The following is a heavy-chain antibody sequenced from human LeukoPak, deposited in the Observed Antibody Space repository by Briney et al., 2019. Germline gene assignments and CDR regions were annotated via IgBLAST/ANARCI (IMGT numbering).Heavy chain of an antibody. J-gene: IGHJ4*02. CDR1: GGSISSGGYY. Sequence: SETLSLTCTVSGGSISSGGYYWSWIRQHPGKGLGWIGYIYYSGSTYYNPSLKSRVTISVDTSKNQFSLKLSSVTAADTAVYYCARGRYYYGSGSYYRRFDYWGQGTLVTVSS. CDR3: ARGRYYYGSGSYYRRFDY. CDR2: IYYSGST. V-gene: IGHV4-31*03. D-gene: IGHD3-10*01.